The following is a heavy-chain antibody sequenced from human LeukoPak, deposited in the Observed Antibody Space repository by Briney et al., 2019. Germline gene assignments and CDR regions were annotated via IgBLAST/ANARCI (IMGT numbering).Heavy chain of an antibody. Sequence: GGSLRLSCAASGFTFSSYGMHWVRQAPGKGLEWVAVISYDGSNKYYADSVKGRFTISRDNSKNTLYLQMNSLRAEDTAVYYCATLWFGELQGGQSFDYWGQGTLVTVSS. D-gene: IGHD3-10*01. CDR1: GFTFSSYG. CDR3: ATLWFGELQGGQSFDY. J-gene: IGHJ4*02. CDR2: ISYDGSNK. V-gene: IGHV3-30*03.